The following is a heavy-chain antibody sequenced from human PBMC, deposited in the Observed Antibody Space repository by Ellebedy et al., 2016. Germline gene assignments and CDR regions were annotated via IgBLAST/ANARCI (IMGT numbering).Heavy chain of an antibody. CDR2: SFYSGTT. CDR3: ARMALQWYGEGTYYYHGMDV. Sequence: GSLRLXXTVSNAYVRTYDYYWSWVRQPPGKGLEWIGCSFYSGTTKYNPSLRGRVSISVDSSKNQFSLKVRSVTAADTATYYRARMALQWYGEGTYYYHGMDVWGRGTAVTVSS. D-gene: IGHD4-17*01. V-gene: IGHV4-61*08. J-gene: IGHJ6*02. CDR1: NAYVRTYDYY.